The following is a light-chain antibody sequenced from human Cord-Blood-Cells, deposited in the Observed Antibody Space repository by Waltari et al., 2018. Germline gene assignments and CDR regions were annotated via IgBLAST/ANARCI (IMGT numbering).Light chain of an antibody. V-gene: IGLV2-14*01. CDR1: SSDVGGYNY. CDR3: SSYTSSSTNYV. CDR2: DVS. J-gene: IGLJ1*01. Sequence: QSALTPPASVSGSPGQSITISCTGTSSDVGGYNYVPWYQQHPGKAPKLMIYDVSNRPSGVSNRFSVSKSGNTASLTISGLQAEDEADYYCSSYTSSSTNYVFGTGTKVTVL.